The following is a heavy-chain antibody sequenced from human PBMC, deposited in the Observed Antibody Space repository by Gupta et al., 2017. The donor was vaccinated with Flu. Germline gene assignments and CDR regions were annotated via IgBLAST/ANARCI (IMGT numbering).Heavy chain of an antibody. Sequence: QVQLPESGPGLVKPSETLSLPCSVPGGSIGGFYWSWIRQSPGKGREWIGYILYTGDTIYNPSLKSRVTISVDRSNNRFSLRLSSVTASDTAIYYCARHASSSSWSYYFDYWGQGTLVTGSS. CDR2: ILYTGDT. D-gene: IGHD6-13*01. J-gene: IGHJ4*02. CDR1: GGSIGGFY. V-gene: IGHV4-59*08. CDR3: ARHASSSSWSYYFDY.